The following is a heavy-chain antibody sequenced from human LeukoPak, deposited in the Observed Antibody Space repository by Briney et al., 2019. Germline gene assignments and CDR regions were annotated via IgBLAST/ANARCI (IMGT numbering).Heavy chain of an antibody. CDR2: ISYDGSNK. CDR3: AKDWDPGYYDSSGSYPDY. D-gene: IGHD3-22*01. V-gene: IGHV3-30*18. CDR1: GFTFISFG. J-gene: IGHJ4*02. Sequence: GGSLRLSCAASGFTFISFGMHWVRQAPGKGLEWVALISYDGSNKYYADSVKGRFTISRDNSKNTLYLQMNSLRAEDAAVYYCAKDWDPGYYDSSGSYPDYWGQGTLVTVSS.